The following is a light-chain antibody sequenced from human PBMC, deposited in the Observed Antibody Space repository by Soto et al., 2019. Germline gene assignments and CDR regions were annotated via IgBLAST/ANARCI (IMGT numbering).Light chain of an antibody. Sequence: DIPMTQSPSSLSASVRDRVTITCRASQSISNYLNWYQQKPGRAPKILIYAASSLQRGVPSRFSGGGSGTDFTLTITSLQPEDFATYYCQQSYSSPWTFGQGTKVEI. CDR3: QQSYSSPWT. CDR2: AAS. J-gene: IGKJ1*01. CDR1: QSISNY. V-gene: IGKV1-39*01.